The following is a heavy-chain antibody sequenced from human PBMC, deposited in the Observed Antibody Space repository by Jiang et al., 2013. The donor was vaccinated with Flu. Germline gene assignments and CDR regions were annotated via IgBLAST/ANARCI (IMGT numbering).Heavy chain of an antibody. CDR1: GGSIISEKSY. D-gene: IGHD2-21*02. CDR2: FSNSGST. Sequence: GSGLVKPSETLSLRCSVSGGSIISEKSYWGWIRQPPGKGLEWIGHFSNSGSTNYNASFKSRVTISVDLSRNHFSLKLTSVTAADTAVYYCARADLVVTAPLLFDSWGQGTLVTVSS. CDR3: ARADLVVTAPLLFDS. V-gene: IGHV4-61*03. J-gene: IGHJ4*02.